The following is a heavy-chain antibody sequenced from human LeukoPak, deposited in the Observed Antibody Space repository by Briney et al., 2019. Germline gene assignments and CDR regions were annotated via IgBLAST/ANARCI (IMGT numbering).Heavy chain of an antibody. D-gene: IGHD2-2*01. Sequence: PGGSLRLSCAASGFTFSNSWMHWVCQAPGKGLEWVADIKCDGSEKCYVDSVGGRLTISRDNAKNSLYLQVNSLRAEDMTVYYCVRGVGSSTSCYVRAFDIWGQGTMVTVSS. V-gene: IGHV3-52*01. J-gene: IGHJ3*02. CDR2: IKCDGSEK. CDR1: GFTFSNSW. CDR3: VRGVGSSTSCYVRAFDI.